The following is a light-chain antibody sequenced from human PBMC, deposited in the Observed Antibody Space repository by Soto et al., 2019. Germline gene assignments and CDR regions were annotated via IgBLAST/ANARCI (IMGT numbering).Light chain of an antibody. J-gene: IGKJ1*01. Sequence: MTQYPDTLSASVGDSVTITCRASQSIDSWLAWYQQKSGKAPKLLIYTTSILESGVPSRFSGSGSGTEFTLTISGLQPDDFATYYCQQYHTWWTFGQGTKVDIK. CDR2: TTS. CDR3: QQYHTWWT. V-gene: IGKV1-5*03. CDR1: QSIDSW.